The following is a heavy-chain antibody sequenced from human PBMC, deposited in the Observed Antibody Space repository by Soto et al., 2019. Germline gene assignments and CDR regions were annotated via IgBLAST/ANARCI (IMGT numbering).Heavy chain of an antibody. Sequence: GSLRLSCAASGSTFSNAWMNWVRQAPGKGLERVGRIKSKTDGGTTDYAAPVKGRSTISRDDSKNTLYLQMNSLKTEDTAVYYCTTDLPYYDILTGYYRDYWGQGT. D-gene: IGHD3-9*01. CDR1: GSTFSNAW. J-gene: IGHJ4*02. CDR2: IKSKTDGGTT. CDR3: TTDLPYYDILTGYYRDY. V-gene: IGHV3-15*07.